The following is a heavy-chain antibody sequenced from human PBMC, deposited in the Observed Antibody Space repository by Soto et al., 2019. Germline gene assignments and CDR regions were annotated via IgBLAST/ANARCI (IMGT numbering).Heavy chain of an antibody. V-gene: IGHV1-8*01. Sequence: ASVKVSCKASGYTFTSYDINWVRQATGQGLEWMGWMNPNSGNTGYAQKFQGRVTMTRNTSISTAYMELSSLRSEDTAVYYCARGRRYCSSTSCPNYYYYMDVWGKGTKVTVSS. CDR2: MNPNSGNT. D-gene: IGHD2-2*01. J-gene: IGHJ6*03. CDR1: GYTFTSYD. CDR3: ARGRRYCSSTSCPNYYYYMDV.